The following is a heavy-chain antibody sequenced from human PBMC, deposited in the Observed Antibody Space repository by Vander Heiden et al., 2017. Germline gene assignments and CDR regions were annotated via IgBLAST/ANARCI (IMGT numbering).Heavy chain of an antibody. CDR1: GFSFSNYD. V-gene: IGHV3-13*01. CDR3: ARVRWGSYES. Sequence: EVQLVESGGGLVQPGGSLRLSCPASGFSFSNYDMHWVRQVTGKGLEWVSAVDTAGDTFYPASVKGRFTISREDATNSLYLQMNSLRAGDTAVYYCARVRWGSYESWGQGTLVTVSS. J-gene: IGHJ5*02. D-gene: IGHD7-27*01. CDR2: VDTAGDT.